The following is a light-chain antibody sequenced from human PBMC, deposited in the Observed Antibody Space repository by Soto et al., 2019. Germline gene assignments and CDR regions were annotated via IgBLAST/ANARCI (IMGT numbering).Light chain of an antibody. CDR2: DVS. V-gene: IGLV2-14*01. CDR1: SSDVGGYKY. J-gene: IGLJ2*01. CDR3: ISYTSSSTVV. Sequence: QSVPTQPASVSGSPGQSITISCTGTSSDVGGYKYVSWYQQHPGKAPKLMIYDVSNRPSGVSNRFSGSKSGNTASLTISGLQAEDEADYYCISYTSSSTVVFGGGTKVTVL.